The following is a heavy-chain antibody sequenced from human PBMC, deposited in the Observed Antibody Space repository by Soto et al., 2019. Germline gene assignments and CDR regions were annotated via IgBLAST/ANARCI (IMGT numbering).Heavy chain of an antibody. J-gene: IGHJ6*02. CDR2: IYYSGST. CDR3: ARVDDFWSGYYDPKGPHYGMDV. V-gene: IGHV4-61*01. Sequence: SETLSLTCTVSGGSVSSGSYYWSWIRQPPGKGLEWIGYIYYSGSTNYNPSLKSRVTISVDTSKNQFSLKLSSVTAADTAVYYCARVDDFWSGYYDPKGPHYGMDVWGQGTTVTVSS. D-gene: IGHD3-3*01. CDR1: GGSVSSGSYY.